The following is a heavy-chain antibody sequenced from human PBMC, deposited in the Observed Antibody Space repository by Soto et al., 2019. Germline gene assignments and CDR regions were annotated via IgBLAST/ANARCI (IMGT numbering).Heavy chain of an antibody. CDR1: GFTFSSYS. J-gene: IGHJ5*02. CDR2: ISSTGSTI. CDR3: XRDARLPLNWFDP. Sequence: SLRLSCAASGFTFSSYSMNWVRQAPGKGLEWVSYISSTGSTIFYADSVKGRFTISRDNAKNSLYLQMNSLRDEDTAVYYXXRDARLPLNWFDPXGQGTLVTVSS. V-gene: IGHV3-48*02. D-gene: IGHD4-17*01.